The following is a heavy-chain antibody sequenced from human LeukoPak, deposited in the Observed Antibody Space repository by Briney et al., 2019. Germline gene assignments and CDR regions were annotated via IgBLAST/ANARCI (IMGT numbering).Heavy chain of an antibody. J-gene: IGHJ4*02. Sequence: KPSETLSLTCAVYGGSFSGYYWSWIRQPPGKGLEWIGEINHSGSTNYNPSLKSRVTISVDTSKNQFSLKLSPVTAADTAVYYCARGWNYDFWSGYRPLFFDYWGQGTLVTVSS. CDR2: INHSGST. CDR1: GGSFSGYY. CDR3: ARGWNYDFWSGYRPLFFDY. V-gene: IGHV4-34*01. D-gene: IGHD3-3*01.